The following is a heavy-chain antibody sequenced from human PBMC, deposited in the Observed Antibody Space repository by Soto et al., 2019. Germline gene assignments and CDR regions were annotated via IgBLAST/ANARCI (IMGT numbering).Heavy chain of an antibody. J-gene: IGHJ5*02. D-gene: IGHD5-12*01. CDR1: GGSLSSYA. V-gene: IGHV1-69*13. CDR2: IIPIFGTA. Sequence: ASVEVSCKASGGSLSSYAISWVRQAPGQGLEWMGGIIPIFGTANYAQKFQGRVTITADESTSTAYMELSSLRSEDTAVYYCARADRDGYNPNWFDPWGQGTLVTVSS. CDR3: ARADRDGYNPNWFDP.